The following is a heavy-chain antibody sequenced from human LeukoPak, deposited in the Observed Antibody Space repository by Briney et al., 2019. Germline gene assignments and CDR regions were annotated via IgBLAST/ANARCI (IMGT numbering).Heavy chain of an antibody. CDR1: GFTFRNYA. J-gene: IGHJ5*02. CDR3: AKGPLRRPFDP. D-gene: IGHD2-8*01. Sequence: PGGSLRLSCAVSGFTFRNYAMNWVRQAPGKGLEWVSGISGSGGSTYYADSVKGRFTISRDNSKNTLYLQMNSLRAEDTAVYYCAKGPLRRPFDPWGQGTLVTVSS. CDR2: ISGSGGST. V-gene: IGHV3-23*01.